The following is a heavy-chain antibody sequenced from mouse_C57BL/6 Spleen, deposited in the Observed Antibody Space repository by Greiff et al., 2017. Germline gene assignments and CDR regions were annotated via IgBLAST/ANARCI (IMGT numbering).Heavy chain of an antibody. V-gene: IGHV1-15*01. Sequence: QVQLQQSGAELVRPGASVTLSCKASGYTFTDYEMHWVKQTPVHGLEWIGAIDPETGGTAYNQKFKGKAILTADKSSSTAYMELRSLTSEDSAVYYCTRYHYGYHGGDYWGQGTTLTVSS. D-gene: IGHD2-2*01. CDR1: GYTFTDYE. J-gene: IGHJ2*01. CDR2: IDPETGGT. CDR3: TRYHYGYHGGDY.